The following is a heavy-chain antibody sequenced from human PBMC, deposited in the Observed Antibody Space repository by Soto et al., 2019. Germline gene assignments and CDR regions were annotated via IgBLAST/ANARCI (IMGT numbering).Heavy chain of an antibody. V-gene: IGHV3-48*03. CDR3: ARAGRQGAAVRKFDY. CDR2: ISSSGSTI. J-gene: IGHJ4*02. CDR1: GFTFSSYE. D-gene: IGHD6-13*01. Sequence: EVQLVESGGGLVQPGGSLRLSCAASGFTFSSYEMNWVRQAPGKGLEWVSYISSSGSTIYYADSVKGRFTISRDNAKNSLYLQMNSLRAEDTAVYYCARAGRQGAAVRKFDYWGQGTLVTVSS.